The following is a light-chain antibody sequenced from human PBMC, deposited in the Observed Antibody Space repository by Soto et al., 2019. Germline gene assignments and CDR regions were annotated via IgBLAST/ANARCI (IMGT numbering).Light chain of an antibody. Sequence: EIVLTQSPGTLSLSPGERATLSCRASQSVSNSYLSWYQQKPGQAPRLLIYGSSSRATGIPDRFSGSGAGTDFTLTISRLEPEDFAVYYCQQYDSSPTTCGQGTKVEI. J-gene: IGKJ1*01. V-gene: IGKV3-20*01. CDR3: QQYDSSPTT. CDR1: QSVSNSY. CDR2: GSS.